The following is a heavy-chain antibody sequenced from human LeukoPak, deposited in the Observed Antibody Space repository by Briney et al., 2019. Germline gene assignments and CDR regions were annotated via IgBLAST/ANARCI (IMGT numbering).Heavy chain of an antibody. CDR1: GFTFSSYW. Sequence: GSLRLSCAASGFTFSSYWMHWVRQGPGKGLVWVSRIKSDGSTRYADSVKGRFTISRDNAKNTVSLQMNSLRAEDTGVYYCARAPSEIGGYYPEYFRHWGQGTLVTVSP. CDR2: IKSDGST. V-gene: IGHV3-74*01. CDR3: ARAPSEIGGYYPEYFRH. J-gene: IGHJ1*01. D-gene: IGHD3-22*01.